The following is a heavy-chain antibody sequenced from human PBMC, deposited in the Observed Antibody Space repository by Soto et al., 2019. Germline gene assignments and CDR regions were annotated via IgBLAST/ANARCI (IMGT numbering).Heavy chain of an antibody. CDR3: VRAQQWLDLLFDY. D-gene: IGHD6-19*01. CDR1: GGSISSYY. CDR2: IYYSGST. J-gene: IGHJ4*02. Sequence: SETLSLTCTVSGGSISSYYWSWIRQPPGKGLEWIGYIYYSGSTNYNPSLKSRVTISVDTSKNQFSLKLSSVTAADTAVYYCVRAQQWLDLLFDYWGQGTLVTVSS. V-gene: IGHV4-59*01.